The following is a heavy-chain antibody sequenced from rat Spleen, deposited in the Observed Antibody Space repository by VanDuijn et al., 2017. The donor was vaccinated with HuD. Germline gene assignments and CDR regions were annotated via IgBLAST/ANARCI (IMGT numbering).Heavy chain of an antibody. CDR3: ARSLTNYYDGSYY. CDR2: INSECTI. V-gene: IGHV3-3*01. J-gene: IGHJ2*01. D-gene: IGHD1-12*02. CDR1: VYSITSSYR. Sequence: EVQLQESGPGLVKPSQSLSLTCSVTVYSITSSYRWCWLRKFPGNKLEWMGDINSECTINYNPSLKSRNSITRDTSKNQFFLQVNSVSTEDTATYYCARSLTNYYDGSYYWGQGVMVTVSS.